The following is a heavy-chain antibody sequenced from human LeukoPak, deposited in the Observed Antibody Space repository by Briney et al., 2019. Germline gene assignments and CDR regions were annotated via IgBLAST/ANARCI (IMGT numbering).Heavy chain of an antibody. D-gene: IGHD2-15*01. CDR1: GYTFTGYY. V-gene: IGHV1-2*02. Sequence: ASVNVSCTASGYTFTGYYMHWVRQAPGQGLEWMGWINPNSGGTNYAQKFQGRVTMTRDTSTSTVYMELSSLRSEDTAVYYCARDEYCSGGSCYPIEVWGQGTLVTVSS. CDR3: ARDEYCSGGSCYPIEV. CDR2: INPNSGGT. J-gene: IGHJ4*02.